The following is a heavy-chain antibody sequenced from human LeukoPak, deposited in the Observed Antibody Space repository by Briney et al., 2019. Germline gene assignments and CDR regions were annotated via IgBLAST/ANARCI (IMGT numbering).Heavy chain of an antibody. CDR1: GFSLDNYA. D-gene: IGHD1-26*01. J-gene: IGHJ3*01. V-gene: IGHV3-9*01. CDR3: IKGMGFDLLVDAFDL. Sequence: GGSLRLSCAASGFSLDNYAMHWVRQAPGQGLEWVSSISWDGRNMAYAASVKGRFTTSRDNAQNSLYLQMYSAKIEDTAFYYCIKGMGFDLLVDAFDLWGQGMLVTVSS. CDR2: ISWDGRNM.